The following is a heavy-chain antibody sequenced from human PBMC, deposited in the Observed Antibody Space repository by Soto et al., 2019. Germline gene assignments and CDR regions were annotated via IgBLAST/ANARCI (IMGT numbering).Heavy chain of an antibody. Sequence: EVQLLESGGGLVQPGGSLRLSCAASGFTFSSYAMSCVRQAPGKGLEWASAISGSGGSTYYADSVKGRFTISRDNSKNTLYLQMNSLRAADTAVYYCAKNGQPKDSTIFWPDYYYGMDVCGRGATVPVSS. CDR1: GFTFSSYA. D-gene: IGHD3-3*01. CDR3: AKNGQPKDSTIFWPDYYYGMDV. CDR2: ISGSGGST. V-gene: IGHV3-23*01. J-gene: IGHJ6*02.